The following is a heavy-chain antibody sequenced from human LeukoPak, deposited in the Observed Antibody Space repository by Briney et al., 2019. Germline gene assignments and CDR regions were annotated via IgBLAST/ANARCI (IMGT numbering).Heavy chain of an antibody. CDR3: ARGSTYYDSSGQVPFDY. V-gene: IGHV3-74*01. CDR1: GLTFSSHW. D-gene: IGHD3-22*01. J-gene: IGHJ4*02. Sequence: GGSLRLSCAASGLTFSSHWMHWVRQAPGKGLVWVSRITNDGSSTTYADSVKGRFTISRDNAKNSLYLQMNSLRAEDTAVHYCARGSTYYDSSGQVPFDYWGQGTLVTVSS. CDR2: ITNDGSST.